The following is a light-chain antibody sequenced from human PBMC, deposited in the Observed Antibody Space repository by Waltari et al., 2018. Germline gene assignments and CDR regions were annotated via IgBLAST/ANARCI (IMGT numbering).Light chain of an antibody. CDR2: DAS. CDR3: QKYGSLPAT. J-gene: IGKJ1*01. CDR1: QSIIKY. V-gene: IGKV3-20*01. Sequence: SCRASQSIIKYFGWCHHRPSQARNLLIYDASSRATGMPDRFRGSGSGTDFSLTISRLEPEDFAVYYCQKYGSLPATFGQGTKVEIK.